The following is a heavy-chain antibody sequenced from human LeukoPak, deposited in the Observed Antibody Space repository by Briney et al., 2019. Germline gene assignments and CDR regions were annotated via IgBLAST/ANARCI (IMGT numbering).Heavy chain of an antibody. Sequence: GGSLRLSCAASGFTFNSYSMNWVRQAPGKGLGWLSYITSSSSIIYYADSVKGRFTISRDNAKNSLYLQMNSLRAEDTAVYYCARGPSGYHNTGGQGTLVTVSS. J-gene: IGHJ4*02. V-gene: IGHV3-48*01. CDR3: ARGPSGYHNT. CDR2: ITSSSSII. D-gene: IGHD5-12*01. CDR1: GFTFNSYS.